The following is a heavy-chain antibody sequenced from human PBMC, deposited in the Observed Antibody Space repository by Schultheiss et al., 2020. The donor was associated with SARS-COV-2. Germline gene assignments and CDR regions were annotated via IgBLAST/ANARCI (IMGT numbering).Heavy chain of an antibody. J-gene: IGHJ4*02. Sequence: ASVKVSCKASGYTFTSYGISWVRQAPGQGLEWMGWISAYNGNTNYAQKLQGRVTMTTDTSTSTAYMELRSLRSDDTAVYYCARERVGYYYDSSGYYPLDYWGQGTLVTVSS. CDR2: ISAYNGNT. CDR1: GYTFTSYG. CDR3: ARERVGYYYDSSGYYPLDY. V-gene: IGHV1-18*01. D-gene: IGHD3-22*01.